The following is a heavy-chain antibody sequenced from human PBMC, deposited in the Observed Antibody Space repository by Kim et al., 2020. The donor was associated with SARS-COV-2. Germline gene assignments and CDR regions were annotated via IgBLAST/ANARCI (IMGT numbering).Heavy chain of an antibody. CDR1: GDSVSSGSAT. CDR3: VRSLHGSHWFDP. D-gene: IGHD2-15*01. Sequence: SQTLSLTCVISGDSVSSGSATWSWIRQSPSRGLEWLGRTYYMSKWNNEYAVSVKSRISIKPDTSKNQFSLQLNSVTPEDTAVYYCVRSLHGSHWFDPWGQGTLVTVSS. CDR2: TYYMSKWNN. J-gene: IGHJ5*02. V-gene: IGHV6-1*01.